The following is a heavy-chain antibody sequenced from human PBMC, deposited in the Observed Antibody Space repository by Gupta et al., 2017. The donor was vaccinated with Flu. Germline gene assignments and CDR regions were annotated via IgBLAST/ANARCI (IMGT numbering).Heavy chain of an antibody. D-gene: IGHD2-2*02. Sequence: QVQLVQSGAEVKKPGASVKVSCKAPEDTFDAYYIHWVRQAPGQGLEWVGRINPHSGTTNYDQRCQGRVTVTMDTSVSTVYMDLSRLTSDDTAVYYCAREKHCSTASCYRWFDPWGQGTLVTVSS. J-gene: IGHJ5*02. CDR1: EDTFDAYY. CDR3: AREKHCSTASCYRWFDP. CDR2: INPHSGTT. V-gene: IGHV1-2*06.